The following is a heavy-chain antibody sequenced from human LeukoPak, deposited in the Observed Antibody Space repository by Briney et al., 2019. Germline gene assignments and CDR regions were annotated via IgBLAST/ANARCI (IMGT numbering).Heavy chain of an antibody. CDR3: ARTTMVRGTYYMDV. CDR1: GGTFSSYE. Sequence: ASVKVSCKASGGTFSSYEISWVRQAPGQGLEWMGGIIPMFGTAKYAQKFQGRVTITADKSTSTAYMELSSLRSEDTAVYYCARTTMVRGTYYMDVWGKGTTVTVSS. D-gene: IGHD3-10*01. J-gene: IGHJ6*03. V-gene: IGHV1-69*06. CDR2: IIPMFGTA.